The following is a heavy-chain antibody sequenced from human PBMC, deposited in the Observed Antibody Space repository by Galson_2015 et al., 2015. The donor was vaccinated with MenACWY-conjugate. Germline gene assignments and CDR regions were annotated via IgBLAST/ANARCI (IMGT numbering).Heavy chain of an antibody. V-gene: IGHV3-7*03. Sequence: SLRLSCAASGFTFSNYWMTWVRQAPGKGLEWVANIKKQDGSEKYYVDSVKGRFTLSRDNAKSSLYLQMNSLRAEDAAVYYCARGNYGMDVWGQGTTVTVSS. J-gene: IGHJ6*02. CDR1: GFTFSNYW. CDR2: IKKQDGSEK. CDR3: ARGNYGMDV.